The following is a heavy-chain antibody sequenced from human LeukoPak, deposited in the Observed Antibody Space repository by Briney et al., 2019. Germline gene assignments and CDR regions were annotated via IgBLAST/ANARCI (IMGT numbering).Heavy chain of an antibody. D-gene: IGHD3-22*01. CDR1: GGSFSGYY. V-gene: IGHV4-34*01. CDR3: ARDSYYYDSSGYYYVGAFDI. CDR2: INHSGST. J-gene: IGHJ3*02. Sequence: PSETLSLTCAVYGGSFSGYYWSWIRQPPGKGLEWIGEINHSGSTNYNPSLKSRVTISVDTSKNQFSLKLSSVTAADTAVYYCARDSYYYDSSGYYYVGAFDIRGQGTMVTVSS.